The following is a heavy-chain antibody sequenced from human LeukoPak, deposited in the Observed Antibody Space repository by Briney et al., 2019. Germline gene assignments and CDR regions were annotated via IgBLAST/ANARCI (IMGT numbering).Heavy chain of an antibody. Sequence: PAGSLRLSCAASGFTFSSYEFNWVRQAPGKGLQWVSYISSSAISIYYADSVKGRFTISRDNAKNSLYLQMNSLSPEDTAVYYCARDPLHSSGYPYYFDYWGQGTLVTVSS. CDR3: ARDPLHSSGYPYYFDY. CDR1: GFTFSSYE. J-gene: IGHJ4*02. CDR2: ISSSAISI. D-gene: IGHD3-22*01. V-gene: IGHV3-48*03.